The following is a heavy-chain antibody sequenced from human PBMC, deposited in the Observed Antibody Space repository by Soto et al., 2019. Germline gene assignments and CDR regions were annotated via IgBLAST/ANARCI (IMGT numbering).Heavy chain of an antibody. Sequence: QVQLVESGGGVVQPGRSLRLSCAASGFTFSSYGMHWVRQAPGKGLDWVAVIWYDGSNKYYADSVKGRFTISRDNSKNKLYLEMNSLRAEDTAVDYCARECGALTVTRLNWFDPWGQGTLVTVSS. CDR2: IWYDGSNK. D-gene: IGHD4-4*01. CDR1: GFTFSSYG. CDR3: ARECGALTVTRLNWFDP. V-gene: IGHV3-33*01. J-gene: IGHJ5*02.